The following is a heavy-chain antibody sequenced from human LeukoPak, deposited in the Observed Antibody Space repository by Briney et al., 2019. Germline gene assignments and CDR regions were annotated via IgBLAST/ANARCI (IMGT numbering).Heavy chain of an antibody. CDR3: ATRGYVDTGYLEEPRTYYYYGMDV. Sequence: GGSLRLSCAASGFTFSSYSMNWVRQAPGKGLEWVSSISSSSSYIYYADSVKGRFTISRDNAKNSLYLQMNSLRAEDTAVYYCATRGYVDTGYLEEPRTYYYYGMDVWGQGTTVTVSS. D-gene: IGHD5-18*01. J-gene: IGHJ6*02. CDR2: ISSSSSYI. V-gene: IGHV3-21*04. CDR1: GFTFSSYS.